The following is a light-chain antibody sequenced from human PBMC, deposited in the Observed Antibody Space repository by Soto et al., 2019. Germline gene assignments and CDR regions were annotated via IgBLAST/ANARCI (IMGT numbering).Light chain of an antibody. CDR2: DVS. J-gene: IGLJ2*01. V-gene: IGLV2-14*01. CDR3: RSYTSSSTVV. Sequence: QSALTQPASVSGSPGQSITISCTGTSSDVGGYNYVSWYQQHPGKAPKLMIYDVSNRPSGVSNRFSGSKSGNTASLTISGRQAGDEADYYCRSYTSSSTVVFGGGTKLTVL. CDR1: SSDVGGYNY.